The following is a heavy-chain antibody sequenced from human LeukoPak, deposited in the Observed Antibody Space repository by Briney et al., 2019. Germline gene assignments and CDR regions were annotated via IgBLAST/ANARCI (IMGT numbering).Heavy chain of an antibody. V-gene: IGHV4-59*01. J-gene: IGHJ3*02. D-gene: IGHD2-15*01. CDR3: AQQVVGTSNSFDM. Sequence: PSETLSLTCNVSGASIRSYYWSWIRQSLGKGLEWIGSITYSGNTELNPSLRSRVTMSSDPPKSQFSLKLSSVTTADTALYYCAQQVVGTSNSFDMWGQGTMVTVSS. CDR2: ITYSGNT. CDR1: GASIRSYY.